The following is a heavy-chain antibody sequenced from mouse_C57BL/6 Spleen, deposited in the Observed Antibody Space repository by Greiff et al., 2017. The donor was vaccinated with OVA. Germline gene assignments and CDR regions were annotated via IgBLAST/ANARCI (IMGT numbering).Heavy chain of an antibody. D-gene: IGHD3-2*02. Sequence: EVQLQEPGPELVKPGASVKLPCKASGYTFTDYNMDWVKQSHGQSLEWIGDINPNNGGTIYNQKFKGKATLTVDKSSSTAYMELRSLTSEDTAVYYCARSTAQSYYAMDYWGQGTSVTVSS. J-gene: IGHJ4*01. CDR2: INPNNGGT. V-gene: IGHV1-18*01. CDR1: GYTFTDYN. CDR3: ARSTAQSYYAMDY.